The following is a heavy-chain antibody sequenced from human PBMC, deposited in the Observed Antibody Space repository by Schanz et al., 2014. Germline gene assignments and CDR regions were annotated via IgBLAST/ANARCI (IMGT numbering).Heavy chain of an antibody. CDR3: TKMYH. CDR2: ISGSGGT. CDR1: GFTFSSYA. D-gene: IGHD2-8*01. Sequence: EVQLVESGGGLVQPGGSLRFSCAASGFTFSSYAMSWVRQAPGKGLEWVSAISGSGGTFYADSVKGRFTVSRDNSKNTMYLQMNSLRAEDTAVYYCTKMYHWGQGTLVTVSS. J-gene: IGHJ4*02. V-gene: IGHV3-23*04.